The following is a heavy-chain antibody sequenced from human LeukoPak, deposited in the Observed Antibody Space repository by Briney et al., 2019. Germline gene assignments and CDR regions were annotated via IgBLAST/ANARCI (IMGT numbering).Heavy chain of an antibody. CDR3: ARDLSWTYYYDSSGVPGI. V-gene: IGHV3-11*04. CDR2: ISSSGSTI. Sequence: GGSLRLSCAASGFTFSDYYMSWIRQAPGKGLEWVSYISSSGSTIYYADSVKGRFTISRDNAKNSLYLQMNSLRAEDTAVYYCARDLSWTYYYDSSGVPGIWGQGTMVTVSS. D-gene: IGHD3-22*01. J-gene: IGHJ3*02. CDR1: GFTFSDYY.